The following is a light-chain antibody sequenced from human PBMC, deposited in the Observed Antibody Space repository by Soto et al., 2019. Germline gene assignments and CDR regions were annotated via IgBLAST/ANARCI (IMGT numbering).Light chain of an antibody. CDR3: QQYGSSPWS. J-gene: IGKJ1*01. CDR2: GAS. CDR1: QSVSSSY. Sequence: EIVLTQSPGTLSLSPGERATLSCRASQSVSSSYLAWYQQKPGQAPRLLIYGASSRATGIPDRFGGSGSGTDFILTITRLESEDVAVCYCQQYGSSPWSFGQGTNVELK. V-gene: IGKV3-20*01.